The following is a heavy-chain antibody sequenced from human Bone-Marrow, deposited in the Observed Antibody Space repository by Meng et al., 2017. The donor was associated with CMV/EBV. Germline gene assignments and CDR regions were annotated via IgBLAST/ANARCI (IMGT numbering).Heavy chain of an antibody. D-gene: IGHD3-16*01. V-gene: IGHV1-2*02. CDR2: INPSSGGT. CDR3: VREAFGAMADY. J-gene: IGHJ4*02. CDR1: GYTFTAYY. Sequence: ASVKVSCKASGYTFTAYYMHWVRQAPGQGLEWMGWINPSSGGTNYAQKFQGRVTMTRDTSISTAYMELSRLRSDDTAVYYCVREAFGAMADYWGQGTLVTVSS.